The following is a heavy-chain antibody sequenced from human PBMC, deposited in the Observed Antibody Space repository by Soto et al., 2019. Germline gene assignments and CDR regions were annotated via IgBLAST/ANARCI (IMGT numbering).Heavy chain of an antibody. D-gene: IGHD6-19*01. CDR3: AKDRGYSIGIYYYNGMDV. Sequence: GGSLRLSCAASGFTFSSYGMHWVRQAPGKGLEWVAIISYDGSNKYYADSVKGRFTISRDNSKNTLYLQMNSLRAEDTAVYYCAKDRGYSIGIYYYNGMDVWGQGTTVTVSS. CDR2: ISYDGSNK. J-gene: IGHJ6*02. CDR1: GFTFSSYG. V-gene: IGHV3-30*18.